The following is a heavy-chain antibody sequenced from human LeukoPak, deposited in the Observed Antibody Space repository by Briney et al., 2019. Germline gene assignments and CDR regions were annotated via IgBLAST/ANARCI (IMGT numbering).Heavy chain of an antibody. D-gene: IGHD3-3*01. V-gene: IGHV1-2*02. J-gene: IGHJ4*02. Sequence: ASMKVSCKASGYTFTGYYMHWVRQAPGQGLEWMGWINPNSGGTNYAQKFQGRVTMTRDTSISTAYMELSSVTAADTAVYYCARTKNYDFWSGYAFWGQGTLVTVSS. CDR3: ARTKNYDFWSGYAF. CDR2: INPNSGGT. CDR1: GYTFTGYY.